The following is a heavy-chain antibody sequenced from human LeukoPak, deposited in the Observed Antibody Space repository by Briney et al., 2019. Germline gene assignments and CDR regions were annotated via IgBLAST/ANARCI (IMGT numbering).Heavy chain of an antibody. J-gene: IGHJ6*02. CDR2: IHYSGKA. Sequence: SETLSLTCTVSGGSISGHYWTWVRQPPGEGGEWIGQIHYSGKADYNPSLRSRITISVDTSKNQMSLKVTSVTAADTAVYYCARFGVDYDMDVWGQGTTVTVS. D-gene: IGHD3-16*01. V-gene: IGHV4-59*11. CDR1: GGSISGHY. CDR3: ARFGVDYDMDV.